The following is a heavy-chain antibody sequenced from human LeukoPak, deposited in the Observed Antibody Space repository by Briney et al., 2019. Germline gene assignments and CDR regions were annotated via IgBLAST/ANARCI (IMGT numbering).Heavy chain of an antibody. CDR3: AKPPSTTPNYRNDAFGI. CDR2: ILYDGSNK. D-gene: IGHD4-11*01. CDR1: EFTFSSYA. V-gene: IGHV3-30*18. J-gene: IGHJ3*02. Sequence: GGSLRLSCAASEFTFSSYAMHWVRQAPGKGLEWVAVILYDGSNKKYADSVKGRFTISRDNSKNTLYLQMNSLRAEDTAVYYCAKPPSTTPNYRNDAFGIWGQGTMVTVSS.